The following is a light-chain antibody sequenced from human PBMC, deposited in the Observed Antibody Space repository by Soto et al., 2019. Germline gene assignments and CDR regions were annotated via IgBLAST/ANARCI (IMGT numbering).Light chain of an antibody. J-gene: IGKJ1*01. V-gene: IGKV1-9*01. CDR1: QGIGSY. CDR2: LAS. CDR3: QQLNAYPRT. Sequence: DIQLTQSPSFLSTSVGDKVTITCRASQGIGSYLAWYQHKPGKAPKFLICLASTLQSGVPSRFSGTGSGTEFNLTISNLQPEDFATYYCQQLNAYPRTFGRGTKVE.